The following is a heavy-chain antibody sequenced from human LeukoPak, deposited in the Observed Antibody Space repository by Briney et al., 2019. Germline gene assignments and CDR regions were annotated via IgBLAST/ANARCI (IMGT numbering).Heavy chain of an antibody. CDR3: ASRGYPYYFDY. V-gene: IGHV3-23*01. Sequence: GGSLRFSCAASGFTFSSYGMSWVRQAPGKGLEWVSAISGSGGSTYYADSVKGRFTISRDNSKNTLYLQMNSLRAEDTAVYYCASRGYPYYFDYWGQGTLVTVSS. CDR2: ISGSGGST. CDR1: GFTFSSYG. D-gene: IGHD5-18*01. J-gene: IGHJ4*02.